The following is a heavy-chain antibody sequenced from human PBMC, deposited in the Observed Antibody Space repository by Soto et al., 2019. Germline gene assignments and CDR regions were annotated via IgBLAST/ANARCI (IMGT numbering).Heavy chain of an antibody. D-gene: IGHD2-2*01. Sequence: ASVKVSCKASGYTFTGYYMHWVRQAPGQGLEWMGWINPNSGGTNYAQKFQGWVTMTRDTSISTAYMELSRLRSDDTAVYYCARTPGYCSSTSCYPFDYWGQGTLVTVSS. J-gene: IGHJ4*02. V-gene: IGHV1-2*04. CDR2: INPNSGGT. CDR3: ARTPGYCSSTSCYPFDY. CDR1: GYTFTGYY.